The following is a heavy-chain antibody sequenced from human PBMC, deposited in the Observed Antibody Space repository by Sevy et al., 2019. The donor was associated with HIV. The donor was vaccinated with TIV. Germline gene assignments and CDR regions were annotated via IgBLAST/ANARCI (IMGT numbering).Heavy chain of an antibody. D-gene: IGHD1-1*01. CDR3: ARGKLGGSTTDLYLDY. V-gene: IGHV3-74*01. J-gene: IGHJ4*02. CDR1: GFTFSRYW. CDR2: IKDDGSRA. Sequence: GGSLRLSCAASGFTFSRYWMHWVRQAPGKGLMWVSHIKDDGSRAFFADSVKGRFTISRDHAKNTLYLQMNSLRTEDTAIYYCARGKLGGSTTDLYLDYWGLGTLVTVSS.